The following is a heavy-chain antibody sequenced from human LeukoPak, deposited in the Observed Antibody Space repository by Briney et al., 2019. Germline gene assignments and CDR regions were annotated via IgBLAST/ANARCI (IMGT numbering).Heavy chain of an antibody. CDR2: IYHSGST. Sequence: SETLSLTCTVSGYSISSGYYWGWIRQPPGKGLEWIGSIYHSGSTYYNPSLKSRVTIPVDTSKNQFSLKLSSVTAADTAVYYCAGPPPYYYDSSGYPHYFDYWGQGTLVTVSS. CDR3: AGPPPYYYDSSGYPHYFDY. J-gene: IGHJ4*02. CDR1: GYSISSGYY. V-gene: IGHV4-38-2*02. D-gene: IGHD3-22*01.